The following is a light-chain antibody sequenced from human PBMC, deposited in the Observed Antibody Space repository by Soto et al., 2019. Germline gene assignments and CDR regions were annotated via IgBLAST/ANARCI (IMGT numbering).Light chain of an antibody. CDR3: QQYGTSEII. CDR1: QSLRSTS. V-gene: IGKV3-20*01. J-gene: IGKJ5*01. CDR2: GAS. Sequence: EIVLTQSPATLSLSPGERATLSCRASQSLRSTSLAWYQQKPGQAPRLLIYGASTRATGIPARFSGSGSGTDFTLTISRLETEDFAVFYCQQYGTSEIIFGQGTRLEI.